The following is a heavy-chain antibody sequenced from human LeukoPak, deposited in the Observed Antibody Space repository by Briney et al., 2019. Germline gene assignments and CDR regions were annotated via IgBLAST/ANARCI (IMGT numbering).Heavy chain of an antibody. CDR2: ISSNEYDT. CDR3: VKDLNGTWSFDY. D-gene: IGHD2-8*01. Sequence: GSLRLSCSASGFTFIAYFMHWVRQAPGKGLEYVSSISSNEYDTYYADSVKGRFTISRDNSKNTLFLQMSSLRAEDTAVYYCVKDLNGTWSFDYWGQGTLVTVSS. V-gene: IGHV3-64D*06. J-gene: IGHJ4*02. CDR1: GFTFIAYF.